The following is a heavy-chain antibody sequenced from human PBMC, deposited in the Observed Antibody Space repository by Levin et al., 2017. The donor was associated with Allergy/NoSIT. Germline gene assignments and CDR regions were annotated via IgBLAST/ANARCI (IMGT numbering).Heavy chain of an antibody. D-gene: IGHD1-26*01. V-gene: IGHV3-23*01. CDR3: ASYRDGPYSHMAY. CDR2: MSGTTGRT. CDR1: GFTFGIYV. J-gene: IGHJ4*02. Sequence: GGSLRLSCAASGFTFGIYVMSWVRQAPGKGLEWVSSMSGTTGRTFYADSVEGRFTISRDNSRNTVYLHMNSLRDEDTAIYYCASYRDGPYSHMAYWGQGTLVSVSS.